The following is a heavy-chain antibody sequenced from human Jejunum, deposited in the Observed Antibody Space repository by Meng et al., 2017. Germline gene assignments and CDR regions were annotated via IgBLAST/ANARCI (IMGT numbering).Heavy chain of an antibody. J-gene: IGHJ4*02. CDR2: IIPSISDA. D-gene: IGHD3-3*01. CDR3: ARDGGYYDLDY. V-gene: IGHV1-2*06. CDR1: GYPFIDAY. Sequence: VQLGPEVKTPGASVKFSGKASGYPFIDAYVHWVRQAPGQGLEWMGRIIPSISDAGSAQKFQGRVTLTWDTSISTAYMELSSLRSDDTATYYCARDGGYYDLDYWGQGTLVTVSS.